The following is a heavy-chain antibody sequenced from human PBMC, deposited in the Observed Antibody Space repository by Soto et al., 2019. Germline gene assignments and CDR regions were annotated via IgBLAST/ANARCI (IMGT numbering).Heavy chain of an antibody. CDR1: GFTFSNSL. D-gene: IGHD4-17*01. J-gene: IGHJ4*02. Sequence: GGSLILSCAASGFTFSNSLMNWVRQAPGKGLEWVGRIKSKTDGGTTDYAAPVKGRFTISRDDSKNTLYLQMNSLKTEDTAVYYCTTDAGSRTYGDYALYFDYWGQGTLVTVSS. CDR2: IKSKTDGGTT. CDR3: TTDAGSRTYGDYALYFDY. V-gene: IGHV3-15*07.